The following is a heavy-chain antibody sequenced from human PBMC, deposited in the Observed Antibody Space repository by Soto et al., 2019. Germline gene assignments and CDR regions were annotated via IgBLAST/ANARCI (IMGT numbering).Heavy chain of an antibody. CDR2: IVVGSGNT. D-gene: IGHD3-22*01. Sequence: SVKVSCKASGFTFTSSSVQWGRQARGQRLEWIGWIVVGSGNTNYAQKFQERVTITRDMSTSTAYMELSSLRSEDTAVYYCAADRIVVAKDAFDIWGQGTMVTVSS. CDR3: AADRIVVAKDAFDI. CDR1: GFTFTSSS. J-gene: IGHJ3*02. V-gene: IGHV1-58*01.